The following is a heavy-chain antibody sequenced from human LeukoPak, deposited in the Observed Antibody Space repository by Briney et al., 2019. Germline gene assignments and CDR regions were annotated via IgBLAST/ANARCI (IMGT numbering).Heavy chain of an antibody. J-gene: IGHJ4*02. D-gene: IGHD1-26*01. CDR2: IHSSGGS. CDR3: ARLGNYHDF. Sequence: PSETLSLTCTVSGASISNYYWSWIRQTPEKGLEWMGHIHSSGGSSYYPSLKSRLTLSIDTSRNQLSLKLPSVTAADTAVYFCARLGNYHDFWGQGALVTVSS. CDR1: GASISNYY. V-gene: IGHV4-4*09.